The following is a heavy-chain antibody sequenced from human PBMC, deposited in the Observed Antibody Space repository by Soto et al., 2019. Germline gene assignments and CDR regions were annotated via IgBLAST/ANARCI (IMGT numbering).Heavy chain of an antibody. J-gene: IGHJ3*02. CDR2: ISSSSSYI. D-gene: IGHD2-15*01. Sequence: GGSLRLSCAASGFTFSSYSMNWVRQAPGKGLEWVSSISSSSSYIYYADSVKGRFTISRDNAKNSLYLQMNSLRAEDTAVYYCARDADYCSGGSCYEGPNAFDIWGQGTMVTVSS. CDR1: GFTFSSYS. CDR3: ARDADYCSGGSCYEGPNAFDI. V-gene: IGHV3-21*01.